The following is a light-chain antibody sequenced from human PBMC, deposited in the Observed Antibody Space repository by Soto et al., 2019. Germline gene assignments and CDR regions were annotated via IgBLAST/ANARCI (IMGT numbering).Light chain of an antibody. J-gene: IGLJ2*01. Sequence: QSALTPPASVSGSPGQSITISCAGTSSDIGAYNYVSWYQQHPGRAPKLMLYEVSHRPSGVSNRFSGSKSAHTASLTISGLQPEDEADYYCASYTGTSTDVLFGGGTKDTVL. V-gene: IGLV2-14*01. CDR2: EVS. CDR1: SSDIGAYNY. CDR3: ASYTGTSTDVL.